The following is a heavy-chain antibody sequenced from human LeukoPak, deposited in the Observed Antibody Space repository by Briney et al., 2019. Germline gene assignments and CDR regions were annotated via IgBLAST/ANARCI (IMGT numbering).Heavy chain of an antibody. CDR1: GYSFTSYW. CDR2: IYPGDSDT. D-gene: IGHD2-2*01. Sequence: GESLKISCKGSGYSFTSYWISWVRQMPGKGLEWMGIIYPGDSDTRYSPSFQGQVTISADKSISPAYLQWSSLKASDTAMYYCARQTYCSSTSCQGWFDPWGQGTLVTVSS. CDR3: ARQTYCSSTSCQGWFDP. J-gene: IGHJ5*02. V-gene: IGHV5-51*01.